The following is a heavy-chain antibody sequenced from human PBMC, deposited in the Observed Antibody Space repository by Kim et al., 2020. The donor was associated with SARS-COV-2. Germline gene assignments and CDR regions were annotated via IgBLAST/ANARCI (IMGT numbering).Heavy chain of an antibody. CDR3: TTEPRVLLWFGSLQSSYFDY. Sequence: GGSLRLSCAASGFTFSNAWMSWVRQAPGKGLEWVGRIKSKTDGGTTDYAAPVKGRFTISRDDSKNTLYLQMNSLKTEDTAVYYCTTEPRVLLWFGSLQSSYFDYWGQGTLVTVSS. D-gene: IGHD3-10*01. V-gene: IGHV3-15*01. J-gene: IGHJ4*02. CDR1: GFTFSNAW. CDR2: IKSKTDGGTT.